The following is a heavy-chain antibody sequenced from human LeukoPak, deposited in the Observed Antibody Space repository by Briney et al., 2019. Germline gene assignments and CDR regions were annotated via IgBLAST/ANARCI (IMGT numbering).Heavy chain of an antibody. V-gene: IGHV4-30-4*01. CDR2: IYYSGST. CDR1: GGSISSGDYY. D-gene: IGHD3-22*01. Sequence: PSETLSLTCTVSGGSISSGDYYWSWIRQPPGKGLEWIGYIYYSGSTYYNPSLKSRVTISVDTSKNQFSLKLSSVTAADTAVYYCAGSGYYYGGTFDYWGQGTLVTVSS. CDR3: AGSGYYYGGTFDY. J-gene: IGHJ4*02.